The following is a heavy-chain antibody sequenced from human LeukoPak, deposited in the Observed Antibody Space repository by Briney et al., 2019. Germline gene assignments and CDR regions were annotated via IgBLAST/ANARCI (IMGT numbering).Heavy chain of an antibody. D-gene: IGHD1-7*01. CDR3: ARGPTISGTGYFDY. CDR2: IDHRGDT. V-gene: IGHV4-34*01. CDR1: GESFNRYY. Sequence: PSETLSLTCAVYGESFNRYYWSWIRQSPGKGLEWIAEIDHRGDTNYNPSVKGRVIISIDTSKNQFSLKVKSVTATDMAVYYCARGPTISGTGYFDYWGQGTLVTVSS. J-gene: IGHJ4*03.